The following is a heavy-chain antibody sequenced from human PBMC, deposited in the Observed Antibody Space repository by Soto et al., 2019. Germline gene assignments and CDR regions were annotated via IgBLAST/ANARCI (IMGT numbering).Heavy chain of an antibody. D-gene: IGHD3-10*01. V-gene: IGHV4-34*01. Sequence: SETLSLTCAVYGGSFSGYYWSWIRQPPGKGLEWIGEINRSGSTNYNPSLKSRVTISVDTSKNQFSLKLSSVTAADTAVYYCARGPGSYYKYYYYGMDVWGQGTTVTVSS. J-gene: IGHJ6*02. CDR1: GGSFSGYY. CDR3: ARGPGSYYKYYYYGMDV. CDR2: INRSGST.